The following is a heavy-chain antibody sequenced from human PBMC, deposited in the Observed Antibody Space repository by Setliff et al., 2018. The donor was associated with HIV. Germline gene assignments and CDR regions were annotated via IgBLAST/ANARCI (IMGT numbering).Heavy chain of an antibody. D-gene: IGHD3-10*01. CDR1: GDSISSYF. J-gene: IGHJ6*03. CDR2: RSTTGST. Sequence: KTSETLSLTCTVSGDSISSYFWSWIRQSPGKGLEWIGFRSTTGSTNYNPSLRSRVTISVDTSQNQFSLRLTSVTAADTAVYYCARDRRITMVRGVMNYYYMDVWGKGTTVTV. CDR3: ARDRRITMVRGVMNYYYMDV. V-gene: IGHV4-4*09.